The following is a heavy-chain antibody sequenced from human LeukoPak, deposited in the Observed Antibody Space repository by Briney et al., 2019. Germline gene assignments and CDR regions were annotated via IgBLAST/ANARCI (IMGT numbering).Heavy chain of an antibody. V-gene: IGHV3-33*08. CDR3: ARDEVGATGY. D-gene: IGHD1-26*01. Sequence: GGSLRLSCAASGFTFSGSAMHWVRQAPGKGLEWVAVIWYDGSNKYYADSVKGRFTISRDNSKNTLYLQMNSLRAEDTAVYYCARDEVGATGYWGQGTLVTVSS. J-gene: IGHJ4*02. CDR1: GFTFSGSA. CDR2: IWYDGSNK.